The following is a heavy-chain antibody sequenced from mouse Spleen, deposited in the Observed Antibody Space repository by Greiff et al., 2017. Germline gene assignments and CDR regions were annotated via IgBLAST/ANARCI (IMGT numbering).Heavy chain of an antibody. J-gene: IGHJ2*01. CDR2: INPSSGYT. Sequence: QVQLQQSGAELAKPGASVKLSCKASGFTFTSYWMHWVKQRPGQGLDWIGYINPSSGYTKYNQKFKDKATLTADKSSSTAYMQLSSLTYEDSAGYYCARRYYFDYWGQGTTLTVSS. V-gene: IGHV1-7*01. CDR3: ARRYYFDY. CDR1: GFTFTSYW.